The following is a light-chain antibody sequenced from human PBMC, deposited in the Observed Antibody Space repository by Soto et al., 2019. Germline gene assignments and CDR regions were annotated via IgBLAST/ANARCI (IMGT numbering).Light chain of an antibody. V-gene: IGKV3-20*01. CDR3: QQYDSTPIT. CDR1: QSLTNSY. CDR2: DTS. J-gene: IGKJ5*01. Sequence: IVWTQSPDTLSLSPGNRATLSCRASQSLTNSYIAWYQLKPGQAPRLLIYDTSSRATGIPDRFSGTGSETDFTLTISRLEPEDFAVYYCQQYDSTPITFGHGTRLEIK.